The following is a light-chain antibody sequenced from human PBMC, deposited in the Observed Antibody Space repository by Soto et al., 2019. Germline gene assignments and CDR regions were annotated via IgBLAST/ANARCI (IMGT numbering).Light chain of an antibody. Sequence: QSALTQPASVSGSPRQSITISCTGASSDVGGYTYVSWYQQHPGKAPKLMIYEVNNRPSGVSNRFSGSKSGNTASLTISGLQAEDEADYYCSSYTVSTPVVFGGGTKVTVL. V-gene: IGLV2-14*01. CDR3: SSYTVSTPVV. CDR2: EVN. J-gene: IGLJ3*02. CDR1: SSDVGGYTY.